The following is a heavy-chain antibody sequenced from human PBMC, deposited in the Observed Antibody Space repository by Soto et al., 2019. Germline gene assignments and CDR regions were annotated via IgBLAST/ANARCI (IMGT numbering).Heavy chain of an antibody. CDR3: LRSHGGY. D-gene: IGHD2-15*01. CDR2: ISSSGIT. J-gene: IGHJ4*02. V-gene: IGHV4-61*01. Sequence: QVYLQESGPGLVKTSETLALTCSVSGGSVSSGPYHWNWIRQPAGKGLEWIGHISSSGITHYTPSSQSRVTMSIDTSRYQFSLRLTAVTAADTGVYFCLRSHGGYWGQGIQVAVSS. CDR1: GGSVSSGPYH.